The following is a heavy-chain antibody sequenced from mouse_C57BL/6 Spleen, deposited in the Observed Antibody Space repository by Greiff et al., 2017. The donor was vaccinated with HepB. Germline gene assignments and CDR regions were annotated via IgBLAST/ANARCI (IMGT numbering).Heavy chain of an antibody. D-gene: IGHD1-1*01. J-gene: IGHJ4*01. CDR3: TNLYYYGSSYDAMDY. Sequence: VQLQQSGAELVRPGASVTLSCKASGYTFTDYEMHWVKQTPVHGLEWIGAIDPETGGTAYNQKFKGKAILTADKSSSTAYMELRSLTSEDSAVYYCTNLYYYGSSYDAMDYWGQGTSVTVSS. V-gene: IGHV1-15*01. CDR2: IDPETGGT. CDR1: GYTFTDYE.